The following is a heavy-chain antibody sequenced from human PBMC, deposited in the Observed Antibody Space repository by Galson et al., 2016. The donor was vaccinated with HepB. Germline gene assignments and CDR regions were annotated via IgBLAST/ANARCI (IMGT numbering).Heavy chain of an antibody. D-gene: IGHD5-18*01. CDR2: MYPGNSET. CDR1: EYSFVRYW. V-gene: IGHV5-51*01. Sequence: QSGAEVKKPGESLKISCQGSEYSFVRYWIGWVRQMPGKGLEWVGIMYPGNSETRYGPSFQGQVTISADTSFGTAYLSWSSLKASDTAVYYCVRRPVHSYGRTQFDFWGQGALVTVSS. CDR3: VRRPVHSYGRTQFDF. J-gene: IGHJ4*02.